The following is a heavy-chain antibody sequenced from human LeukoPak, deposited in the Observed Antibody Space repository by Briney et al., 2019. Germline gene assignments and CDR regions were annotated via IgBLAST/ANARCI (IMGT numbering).Heavy chain of an antibody. CDR2: IYYSGIT. Sequence: PSETLSLTCAVSGGSISSYYWSWIRQPPGKGLEWIGYIYYSGITNYNPSLKSRVIISVDTSKNQFSLKLSSVTAADTAVYYCARGYTTGMDVWGQGTTVTVSS. V-gene: IGHV4-59*01. D-gene: IGHD1-1*01. CDR3: ARGYTTGMDV. J-gene: IGHJ6*02. CDR1: GGSISSYY.